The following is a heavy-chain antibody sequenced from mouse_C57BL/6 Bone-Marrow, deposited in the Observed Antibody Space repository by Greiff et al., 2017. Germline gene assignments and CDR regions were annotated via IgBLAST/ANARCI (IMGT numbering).Heavy chain of an antibody. V-gene: IGHV1-81*01. J-gene: IGHJ1*03. Sequence: QVQLKESGAELARPGASVKLSCKASGYTFTSYGIRWVKQRTGQGLEWIGEIYPRSGNTYYNEKFKGKATLTADKSSSTAYMQLRSLTSEDSAVYFCARVGGYVTYWYFDVWGTGTTVTVSS. CDR3: ARVGGYVTYWYFDV. D-gene: IGHD2-2*01. CDR1: GYTFTSYG. CDR2: IYPRSGNT.